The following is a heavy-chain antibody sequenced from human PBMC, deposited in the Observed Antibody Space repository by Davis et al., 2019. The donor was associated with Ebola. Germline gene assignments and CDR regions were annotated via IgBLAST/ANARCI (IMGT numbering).Heavy chain of an antibody. CDR1: GYTFTSYA. V-gene: IGHV1-3*01. J-gene: IGHJ3*02. Sequence: ASVKVSCKASGYTFTSYAMHWVRQAPGQRLEWMGWINAGNGNTKYSQKFQGRVTITRDTSASTAYMELSSLRSEDTAVYYCARSPVVVTANHAFDIWGQGTMVTVSS. CDR3: ARSPVVVTANHAFDI. CDR2: INAGNGNT. D-gene: IGHD2-21*02.